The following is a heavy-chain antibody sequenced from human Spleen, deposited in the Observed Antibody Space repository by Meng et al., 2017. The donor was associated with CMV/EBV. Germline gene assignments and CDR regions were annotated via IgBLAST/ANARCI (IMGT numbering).Heavy chain of an antibody. V-gene: IGHV1-69*04. CDR1: GGTFSSYT. CDR2: IIPSLSIT. Sequence: SVKVSCKSSGGTFSSYTIFWVRQAPGQGLEWMGRIIPSLSITHYAQKFQGRVTMTRDTSISTAYMELSRLRSADTVVYYCAKDRAPVLRFLERPKTNWFDPWGQGTLVTVSS. D-gene: IGHD3-3*01. J-gene: IGHJ5*02. CDR3: AKDRAPVLRFLERPKTNWFDP.